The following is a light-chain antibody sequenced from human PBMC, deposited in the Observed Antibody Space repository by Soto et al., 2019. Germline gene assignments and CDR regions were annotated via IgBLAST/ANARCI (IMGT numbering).Light chain of an antibody. J-gene: IGKJ1*01. CDR1: QRISNW. CDR3: QQYNSYSRT. V-gene: IGKV1-5*01. CDR2: DAS. Sequence: DIQMTQSPSTLSGSVGDRVTITCLASQRISNWLAWYQLKPGKAPKLLIHDASSLGSGVPSRFSGSGSGTEFTLTISSLQPDDVATYYCQQYNSYSRTFGLGTKVDI.